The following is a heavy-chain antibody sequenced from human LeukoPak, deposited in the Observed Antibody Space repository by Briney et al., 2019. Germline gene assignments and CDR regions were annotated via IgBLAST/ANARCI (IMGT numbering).Heavy chain of an antibody. D-gene: IGHD2-2*03. CDR3: VRAPRVDIGYQDCFDH. Sequence: GGSLKLSCAAGGFTFRSYWMSWVRQAPGKGLEWVAKIKQDGSHQSYVDSVKGRFTISRDNAKSSLYLQMNSLRAEDTAVYYCVRAPRVDIGYQDCFDHWGEASLLSVSS. V-gene: IGHV3-7*04. CDR2: IKQDGSHQ. J-gene: IGHJ4*02. CDR1: GFTFRSYW.